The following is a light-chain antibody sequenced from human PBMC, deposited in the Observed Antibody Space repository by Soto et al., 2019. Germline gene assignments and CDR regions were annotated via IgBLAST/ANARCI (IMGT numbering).Light chain of an antibody. CDR1: QVIRND. CDR2: AAS. CDR3: LQDYNYPWT. J-gene: IGKJ1*01. V-gene: IGKV1-6*01. Sequence: ALQMTQSPSSLSASAGDRVTITCRASQVIRNDLGWYQQKPGKAPKLLIYAASSLQSGVPSRFSGSGSGTDFTLTISSLQPEDFATYYCLQDYNYPWTFGQGTKVEIK.